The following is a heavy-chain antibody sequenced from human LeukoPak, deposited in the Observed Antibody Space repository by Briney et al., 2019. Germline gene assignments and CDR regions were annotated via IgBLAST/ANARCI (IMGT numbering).Heavy chain of an antibody. V-gene: IGHV4-39*07. Sequence: SETLSLTCTVSGGSVSSSSYYWGWIRQPPGKGLEWIGSIYYSGSTYYNPSLKSRVTISVDTSKNQFSLKLSSVTAADTAVYYCASTGGPTRRSFDYWGQGTLVTVSS. CDR3: ASTGGPTRRSFDY. J-gene: IGHJ4*02. D-gene: IGHD1-14*01. CDR1: GGSVSSSSYY. CDR2: IYYSGST.